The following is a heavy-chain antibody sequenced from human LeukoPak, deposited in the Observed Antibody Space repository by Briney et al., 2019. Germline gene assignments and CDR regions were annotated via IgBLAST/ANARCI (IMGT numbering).Heavy chain of an antibody. D-gene: IGHD6-19*01. CDR1: GFTFSTYA. J-gene: IGHJ4*02. CDR3: ARDPLDRSGWSSICDY. CDR2: ISYNGSNQ. V-gene: IGHV3-30-3*01. Sequence: GGSLRLSCAASGFTFSTYAMHWVRQAPGKGLEWVAVISYNGSNQYYADSVKGRFTISRDDSKNTLYLQMNSLRAEDTAVYYCARDPLDRSGWSSICDYWGQGTLVTVSS.